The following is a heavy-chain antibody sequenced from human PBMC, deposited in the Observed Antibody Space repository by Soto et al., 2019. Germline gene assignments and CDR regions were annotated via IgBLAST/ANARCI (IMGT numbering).Heavy chain of an antibody. CDR1: GDSIISSDFY. J-gene: IGHJ5*02. V-gene: IGHV4-39*01. D-gene: IGHD3-3*02. Sequence: SETLSLTCTVSGDSIISSDFYWGWVRQPPGKGLEWIGSIFYLGSSYYNPSLKSRVTMSVVTSKNQFSLRLRSVTAADTALYFCARHSLALRKNNWFDPWGQGIMVTVSS. CDR2: IFYLGSS. CDR3: ARHSLALRKNNWFDP.